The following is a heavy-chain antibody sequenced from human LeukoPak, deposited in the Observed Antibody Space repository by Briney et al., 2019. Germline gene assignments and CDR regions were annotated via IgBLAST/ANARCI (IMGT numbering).Heavy chain of an antibody. J-gene: IGHJ5*02. V-gene: IGHV4-38-2*01. CDR3: ARNVVVVGAGIPQSNWFDP. D-gene: IGHD2-15*01. Sequence: PSETLSLTCAVSGDSIGSGYYWGWIRQPPGKGLEFIGTVYHTGSTFYNPSLKSRVTISVDTSKNEFSLKVTSVTAADTAVYYCARNVVVVGAGIPQSNWFDPWGQGTVVTVSS. CDR2: VYHTGST. CDR1: GDSIGSGYY.